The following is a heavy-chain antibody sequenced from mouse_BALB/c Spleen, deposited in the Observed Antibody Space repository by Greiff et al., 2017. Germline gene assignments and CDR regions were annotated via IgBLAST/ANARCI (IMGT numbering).Heavy chain of an antibody. V-gene: IGHV1S81*02. J-gene: IGHJ4*01. CDR3: ASLRRNAMDY. D-gene: IGHD1-2*01. Sequence: VQLQQPGAELVKPGASVKLSCKASGYTFTSYWMHWVKQRPGQGLEWIGVINPSNGRTNYNEKFKSKATLTVDKSSSTAYMQLSSLTSEDSAVYYCASLRRNAMDYWGQGTSVTVSS. CDR1: GYTFTSYW. CDR2: INPSNGRT.